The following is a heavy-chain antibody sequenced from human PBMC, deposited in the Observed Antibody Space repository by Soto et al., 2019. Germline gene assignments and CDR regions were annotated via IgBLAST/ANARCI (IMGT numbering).Heavy chain of an antibody. Sequence: EVQLLESGGGLVRPGGSLRLSCAASGFTFSSYAMSWVRQAPGKGLEWVSTISGSDGRTYSTDSVKGRFTISRDNSRNHAYLQLNSLRVEDTAVYYCAKGVSQYTPLALFDYWGRGTLVTVSS. CDR2: ISGSDGRT. CDR1: GFTFSSYA. D-gene: IGHD5-18*01. J-gene: IGHJ4*02. V-gene: IGHV3-23*01. CDR3: AKGVSQYTPLALFDY.